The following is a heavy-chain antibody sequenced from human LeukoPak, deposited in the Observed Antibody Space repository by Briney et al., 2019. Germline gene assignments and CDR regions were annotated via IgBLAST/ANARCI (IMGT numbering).Heavy chain of an antibody. CDR2: IYYSGST. D-gene: IGHD3-10*01. Sequence: SETLSLTCTVSGGSISSYYWSWIRQPPGKGLEWIGYIYYSGSTNYNPSLKSRVTISVDTSKNQLSLKLSSVTAADTAVYYCARDRSGPDDYGMDVWGQGTTVTVSS. CDR1: GGSISSYY. CDR3: ARDRSGPDDYGMDV. J-gene: IGHJ6*02. V-gene: IGHV4-59*01.